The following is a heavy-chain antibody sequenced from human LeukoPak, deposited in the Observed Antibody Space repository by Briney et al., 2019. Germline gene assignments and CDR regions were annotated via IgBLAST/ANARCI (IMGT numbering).Heavy chain of an antibody. CDR2: IYYSRST. CDR3: ARHRRLRLGELSPNWIDP. V-gene: IGHV4-59*08. D-gene: IGHD3-16*02. CDR1: GGSISSYY. Sequence: SETLSLTCTVSGGSISSYYWSWIRQPPGKGLEWIGYIYYSRSTNYNPSLKSRVTISVDTSKNQFSLRLSSVTAADTAVYYCARHRRLRLGELSPNWIDPWGQGTLVTVSS. J-gene: IGHJ5*02.